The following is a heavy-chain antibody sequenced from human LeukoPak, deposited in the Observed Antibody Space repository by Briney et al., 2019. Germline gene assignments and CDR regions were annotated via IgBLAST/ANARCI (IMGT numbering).Heavy chain of an antibody. CDR3: ARDTSAFLTGYYYMDV. D-gene: IGHD2-2*01. Sequence: GGSLRLSCAASGFTFSSYGVSWVRQAPGKGLEWVSGISGSGHRTYYADSVKGRFTISRDNSKSTLYLQMNSLRAEDTAVYYCARDTSAFLTGYYYMDVWGKGTTVTVSS. CDR2: ISGSGHRT. J-gene: IGHJ6*03. CDR1: GFTFSSYG. V-gene: IGHV3-23*01.